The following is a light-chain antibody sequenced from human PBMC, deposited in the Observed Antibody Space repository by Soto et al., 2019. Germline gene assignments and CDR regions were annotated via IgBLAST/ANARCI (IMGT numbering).Light chain of an antibody. CDR2: DGS. CDR1: TSDVGGYNY. V-gene: IGLV2-14*03. CDR3: SSYTRTTVV. Sequence: QSALTQPASVSGSPGQSVTISCTATTSDVGGYNYLSWYQQHPGKAPKLILYDGSSRPSGVSNRFSGSKSGNTPSLIISGLQPEDEADYHCSSYTRTTVVFGGGTKLTVL. J-gene: IGLJ2*01.